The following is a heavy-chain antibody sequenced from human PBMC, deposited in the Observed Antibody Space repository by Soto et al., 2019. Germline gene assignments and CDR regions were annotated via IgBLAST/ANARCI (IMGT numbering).Heavy chain of an antibody. D-gene: IGHD5-12*01. CDR3: ARFSGYDMDV. Sequence: ASVKVSCKASGFTFTSSAVHWVRQARGQRLEWIGRIVPSSGSTSYAQKFQGRVTMTRDTSTSTVYMELSSLRSEDTAVYYCARFSGYDMDVWGQGTTVTVSS. CDR1: GFTFTSSA. V-gene: IGHV1-58*01. J-gene: IGHJ6*02. CDR2: IVPSSGST.